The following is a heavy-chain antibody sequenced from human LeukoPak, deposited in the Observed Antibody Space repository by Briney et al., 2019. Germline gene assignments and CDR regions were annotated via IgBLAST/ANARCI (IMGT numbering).Heavy chain of an antibody. CDR3: TRDLTGTYHNY. CDR1: GYTFTSYD. Sequence: GASVKVSCKASGYTFTSYDINWVRQATGQGLEWMGWMNPNSGNTGYAQKFQGRVTMTRNTSISTAYMELNSLRSEDTAVYYCTRDLTGTYHNYWGQGTLVAVSS. D-gene: IGHD3-9*01. CDR2: MNPNSGNT. V-gene: IGHV1-8*01. J-gene: IGHJ4*02.